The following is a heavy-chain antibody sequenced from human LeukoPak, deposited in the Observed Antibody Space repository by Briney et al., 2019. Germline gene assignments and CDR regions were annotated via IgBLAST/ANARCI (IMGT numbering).Heavy chain of an antibody. CDR3: AKGSLFGVVIIGYFDY. CDR1: GFTFSSYA. J-gene: IGHJ4*02. Sequence: GGSLRLSCAASGFTFSSYAMSWVRQAPGKGLEWDSAISGSGGSTYYADSVKGRFTISRDNSKNTLYLQMNSLRAEDTAVYYCAKGSLFGVVIIGYFDYWGQGTLVTVSS. V-gene: IGHV3-23*01. CDR2: ISGSGGST. D-gene: IGHD3-3*01.